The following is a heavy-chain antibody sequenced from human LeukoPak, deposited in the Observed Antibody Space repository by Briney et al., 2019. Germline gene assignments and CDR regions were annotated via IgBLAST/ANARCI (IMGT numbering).Heavy chain of an antibody. D-gene: IGHD2-21*02. Sequence: PGGSLRLSCAASGFSFSSFGMSWVRQAPGKGLEWVSRISGSDGSTDYADSVKGRFTISRGNSKNTLYLQMNSLRAEDTAIYYCAKFYRATRGACDSWGQGTLVTVSS. V-gene: IGHV3-23*01. CDR1: GFSFSSFG. CDR3: AKFYRATRGACDS. CDR2: ISGSDGST. J-gene: IGHJ4*02.